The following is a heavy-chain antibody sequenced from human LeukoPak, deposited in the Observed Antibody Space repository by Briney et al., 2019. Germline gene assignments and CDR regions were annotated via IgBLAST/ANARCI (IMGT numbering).Heavy chain of an antibody. Sequence: SGPTLVNPTQTLTLTCTFSGFSLSTSGMCVSWIRQPPGKALEWLARIDWDDDKYYSTSLKTRLTISKDTSKNQVVLTMTNMDPVDTATYYCARMPVVVAAMDVWGKGTMVTVSS. D-gene: IGHD2-15*01. CDR2: IDWDDDK. CDR3: ARMPVVVAAMDV. CDR1: GFSLSTSGMC. J-gene: IGHJ6*03. V-gene: IGHV2-70*11.